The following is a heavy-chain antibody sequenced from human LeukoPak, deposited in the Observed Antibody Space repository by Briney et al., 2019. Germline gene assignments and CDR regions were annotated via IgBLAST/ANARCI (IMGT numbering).Heavy chain of an antibody. CDR1: GGTFSSYA. Sequence: ASVKVSCKASGGTFSSYAISWVRQAPGQGLEWMGGIIPIFGTANYAQKFQGRVTITADKSTSTAYMELSSLSSEDTAVYYCASAGIVVVPAAMPAHYYGMDVWGKGTTVTVSS. D-gene: IGHD2-2*01. J-gene: IGHJ6*04. CDR3: ASAGIVVVPAAMPAHYYGMDV. V-gene: IGHV1-69*06. CDR2: IIPIFGTA.